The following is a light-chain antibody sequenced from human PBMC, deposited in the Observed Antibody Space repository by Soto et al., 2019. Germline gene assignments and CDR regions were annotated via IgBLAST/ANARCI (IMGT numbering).Light chain of an antibody. V-gene: IGKV1-39*01. J-gene: IGKJ1*01. CDR2: VAS. CDR3: QQSYSTPWT. CDR1: QSISNY. Sequence: DIQMTQSPSSLSASIGDRVTITCRASQSISNYLNWYQQKPGKAPKLLMYVASNLQSGVPSRFSGSGSGTDFTLTISSLQPEDFATYYCQQSYSTPWTCGQGTKVEI.